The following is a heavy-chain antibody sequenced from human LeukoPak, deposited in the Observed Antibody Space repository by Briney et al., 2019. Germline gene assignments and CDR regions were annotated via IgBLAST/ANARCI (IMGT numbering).Heavy chain of an antibody. CDR1: GGSISSYY. V-gene: IGHV4-59*01. J-gene: IGHJ4*02. Sequence: SETLSLTCTVSGGSISSYYWSWIRQPPGKGLEWIGYIYYSGSTNYNPSLKSRVTTSVDTSKNQFSLKLSSVTAADTAVYYCARHNYVLRFDYWGQGTLVTVSS. CDR3: ARHNYVLRFDY. CDR2: IYYSGST. D-gene: IGHD4-11*01.